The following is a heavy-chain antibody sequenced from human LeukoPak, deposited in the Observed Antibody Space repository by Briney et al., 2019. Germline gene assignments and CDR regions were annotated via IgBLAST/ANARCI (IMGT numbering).Heavy chain of an antibody. Sequence: SGTLSLTCTVSGGSISSYYWSWIRQPPGKGLEWIGYIYYSGSTNYNPSLKSRVTISVDTSKNQFSLKLSSVTAADTAVYYCASNVDTAMALDYWGQGTLVTVSS. D-gene: IGHD5-18*01. V-gene: IGHV4-59*01. CDR1: GGSISSYY. J-gene: IGHJ4*02. CDR2: IYYSGST. CDR3: ASNVDTAMALDY.